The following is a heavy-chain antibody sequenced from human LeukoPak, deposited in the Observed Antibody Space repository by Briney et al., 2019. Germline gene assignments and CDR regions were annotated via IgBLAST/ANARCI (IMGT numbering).Heavy chain of an antibody. D-gene: IGHD3-3*01. CDR1: GGTFSSYA. J-gene: IGHJ4*02. Sequence: SVKVSCKASGGTFSSYAVSWVRQAPGQGLEWMGRIIPILGIANYAQKFQGRVTITADKSTSTAYMELSSLRSEDTAVYYCAHSLDQDDFWSGYPDYYFDYWGQGTLVTVSS. CDR3: AHSLDQDDFWSGYPDYYFDY. CDR2: IIPILGIA. V-gene: IGHV1-69*04.